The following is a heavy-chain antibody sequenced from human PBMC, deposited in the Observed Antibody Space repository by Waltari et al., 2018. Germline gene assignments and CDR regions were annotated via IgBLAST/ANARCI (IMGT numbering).Heavy chain of an antibody. CDR1: GGSISSSSYY. CDR3: AIGDNYDFDY. V-gene: IGHV4-39*07. J-gene: IGHJ4*02. D-gene: IGHD3-3*01. Sequence: QLQLQESGPGLVKPSETLSLTCTVSGGSISSSSYYWGWIRQPPGKGLEWIGSIYYSGRTYYTPSLTSRVTLSVDTSKNQFSLKLRSVTAADTAVYYCAIGDNYDFDYWGQGTLVTVSS. CDR2: IYYSGRT.